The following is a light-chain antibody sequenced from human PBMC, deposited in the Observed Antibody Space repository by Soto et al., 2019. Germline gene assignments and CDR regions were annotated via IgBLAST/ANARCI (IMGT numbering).Light chain of an antibody. CDR3: QLYNSAPWT. CDR2: DAS. Sequence: DIQMTQSPSTLSASVGDRVTITCRASQSVRSWLAWYQLRPGKAPKVLIYDASSLESGVPSRFSGSGSGTEFTLTINILQPDDFATYYCQLYNSAPWTFGQGTKVEIK. V-gene: IGKV1-5*01. J-gene: IGKJ1*01. CDR1: QSVRSW.